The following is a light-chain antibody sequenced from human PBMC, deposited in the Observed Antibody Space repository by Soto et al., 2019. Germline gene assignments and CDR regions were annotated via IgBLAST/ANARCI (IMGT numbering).Light chain of an antibody. CDR1: SSDVGGYNY. V-gene: IGLV2-14*01. CDR2: DVS. Sequence: QSALTQPASVSGSPGQSITISCTGTSSDVGGYNYVSWYQQHPGKAPKLMIYDVSNRPSGVSNRFSGSKSGNTASLTISGLQDDDEADYYCSSYTGSSTHVVFGGGTKLTVL. J-gene: IGLJ2*01. CDR3: SSYTGSSTHVV.